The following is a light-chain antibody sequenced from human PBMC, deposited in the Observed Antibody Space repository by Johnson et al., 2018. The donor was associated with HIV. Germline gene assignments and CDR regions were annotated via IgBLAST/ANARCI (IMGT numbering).Light chain of an antibody. CDR2: ENN. V-gene: IGLV1-51*02. Sequence: QPVLTQPPSVSAAPGQKVTISCSGSSSNIGNNYVSWYQQLPGTAPKLLIYENNKRPSGIPDRFSGSKSGTSATLGITGLPTGDEADYYCGTWDSSIYVFGTGTKVTVL. J-gene: IGLJ1*01. CDR1: SSNIGNNY. CDR3: GTWDSSIYV.